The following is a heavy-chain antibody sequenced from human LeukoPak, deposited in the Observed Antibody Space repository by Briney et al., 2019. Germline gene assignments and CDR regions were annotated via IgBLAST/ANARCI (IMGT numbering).Heavy chain of an antibody. D-gene: IGHD2-21*01. J-gene: IGHJ3*02. V-gene: IGHV4-39*07. Sequence: SETLSLTCTVSGGSISSSSYYWGWIRQPPGKGLEWIGSIYYSGTTYYNPSLKSRVTISADTSKNQFSLKLSSVTAADTAVYYCARDSCGGDCYRNGDAFDIWGQGTMVTVSS. CDR2: IYYSGTT. CDR1: GGSISSSSYY. CDR3: ARDSCGGDCYRNGDAFDI.